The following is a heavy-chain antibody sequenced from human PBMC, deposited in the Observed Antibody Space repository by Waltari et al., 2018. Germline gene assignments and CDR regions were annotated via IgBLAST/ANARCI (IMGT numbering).Heavy chain of an antibody. V-gene: IGHV5-51*01. CDR2: IYPGDSDT. D-gene: IGHD3-3*01. J-gene: IGHJ4*02. CDR3: ARTIGDVEYYDFWSGKLYGGFDY. Sequence: EVQLVQSGAEVKKPGESLKISCKGSGYSFTSYWIGWVRQMPGKGLEWMGIIYPGDSDTSYSRSFQGQVTISADKSSSTAYLQWSSLKASDTAMYYCARTIGDVEYYDFWSGKLYGGFDYWGQGTLVTVSS. CDR1: GYSFTSYW.